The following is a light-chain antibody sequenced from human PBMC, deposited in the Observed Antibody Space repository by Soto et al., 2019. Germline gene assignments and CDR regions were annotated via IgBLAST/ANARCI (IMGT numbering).Light chain of an antibody. CDR3: MQALQTPLT. CDR1: QSLLQSNGYNY. J-gene: IGKJ4*01. V-gene: IGKV2-28*01. CDR2: LGS. Sequence: EIVMTQSPLFLPVTPGEPASISCRSSQSLLQSNGYNYLDWYLQKPGQSPQLLIYLGSNRASGVPDRFSGSGSGTDFTLRISRVEAEDVGVYYCMQALQTPLTFGGGTKV.